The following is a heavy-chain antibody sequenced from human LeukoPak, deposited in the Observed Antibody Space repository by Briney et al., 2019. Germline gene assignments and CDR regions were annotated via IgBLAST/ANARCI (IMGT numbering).Heavy chain of an antibody. CDR3: ARGVGATMPHYFDY. CDR2: IIPIFGTA. CDR1: GGTFSSYA. D-gene: IGHD1-26*01. J-gene: IGHJ4*02. V-gene: IGHV1-69*05. Sequence: GSSVKVSCKASGGTFSSYAISWVRQAPGQGLEWMGRIIPIFGTANYAQKFQGRVTITTDESTSTAYMELSSLRSEETAVYYCARGVGATMPHYFDYWGQGTLVTVSS.